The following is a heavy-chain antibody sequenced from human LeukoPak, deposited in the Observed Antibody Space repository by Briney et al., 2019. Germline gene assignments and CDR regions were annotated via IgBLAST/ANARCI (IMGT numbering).Heavy chain of an antibody. Sequence: SETLSLTCTVSGGSISSGTYYWSWIRQPAGKGLEWIGRIYTSGETNYNPSLKSRVTLSVDTSKNQFSLKLSSVTAADTAMYYCARGYSPDDAFDIWGKGTTVTVSS. J-gene: IGHJ6*04. CDR3: ARGYSPDDAFDI. CDR1: GGSISSGTYY. CDR2: IYTSGET. D-gene: IGHD5-12*01. V-gene: IGHV4-61*02.